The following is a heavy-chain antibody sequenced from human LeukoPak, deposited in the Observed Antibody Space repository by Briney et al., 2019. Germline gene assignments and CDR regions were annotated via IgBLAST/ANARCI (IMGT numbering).Heavy chain of an antibody. CDR1: GGSISGYY. CDR2: IYYTGNT. D-gene: IGHD4-11*01. V-gene: IGHV4-59*01. CDR3: VRSKSGTYSWFDP. J-gene: IGHJ5*02. Sequence: PSETLSLTCTVPGGSISGYYWSWIRQPPGKGLEWIGFIYYTGNTNYNPSLKSRLTISVDTSNNQFSLKVRSVTAADTAVYYCVRSKSGTYSWFDPWGQGTLVTVSS.